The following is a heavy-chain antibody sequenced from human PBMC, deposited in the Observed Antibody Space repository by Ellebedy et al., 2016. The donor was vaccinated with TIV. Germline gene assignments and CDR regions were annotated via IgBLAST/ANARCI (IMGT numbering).Heavy chain of an antibody. J-gene: IGHJ3*02. CDR2: ISGSGGST. CDR3: AKDHLGCSGGSCYSFAFDI. D-gene: IGHD2-15*01. V-gene: IGHV3-23*01. Sequence: GESLKISCAASGFTFSTYAMSWVRQAPGKGLEWVSAISGSGGSTYYADSVKGRFTISRDNSKNTLYLQMNSLRAEDTAVYYCAKDHLGCSGGSCYSFAFDIWGQGTMVTVSS. CDR1: GFTFSTYA.